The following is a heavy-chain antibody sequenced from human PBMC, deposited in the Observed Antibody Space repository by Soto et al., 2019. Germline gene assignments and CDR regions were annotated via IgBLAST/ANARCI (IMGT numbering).Heavy chain of an antibody. Sequence: QVQLVQSGAEVRKPGASVTVSCRSSGDSFNDYYIHWVRQAPGQGVEWMGWINPNGGVTMYAQKIQGGVSMTRDTSIRTVYMQLSRLRSADTAVYYCPRDSGGATATFDYYYFYTAVWGTGTTVTVS. CDR2: INPNGGVT. CDR1: GDSFNDYY. J-gene: IGHJ6*03. V-gene: IGHV1-2*02. CDR3: PRDSGGATATFDYYYFYTAV. D-gene: IGHD5-12*01.